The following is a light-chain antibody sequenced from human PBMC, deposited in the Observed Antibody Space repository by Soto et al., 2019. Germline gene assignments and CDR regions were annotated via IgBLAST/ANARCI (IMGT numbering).Light chain of an antibody. CDR2: DVS. CDR1: SSDVGGYNY. CDR3: SSYTGSSTVV. Sequence: QSALTQPASVSGSPGQSITISCGGTSSDVGGYNYVSWYQQHPGKAPKLIIYDVSNRPSGVSNRFSGSKSGNTASLTISGLQAEDEADYYCSSYTGSSTVVFGGGTKVTVL. V-gene: IGLV2-14*03. J-gene: IGLJ3*02.